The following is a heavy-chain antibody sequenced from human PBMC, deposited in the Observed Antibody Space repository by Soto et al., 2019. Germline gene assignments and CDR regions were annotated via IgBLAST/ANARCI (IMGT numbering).Heavy chain of an antibody. CDR3: ARNEGSGYDYFFDF. D-gene: IGHD5-12*01. CDR1: GDSVSRNNVT. Sequence: QVQLKQSGPGLVKPSQTLSLTCSISGDSVSRNNVTWNWIRQSPSRGLEWLGRTFYRSKYYNDXALSVKGRITIXAXTTXNQFSLQMNSVTPEDTAVYYCARNEGSGYDYFFDFWGQGILVTVSS. J-gene: IGHJ4*02. CDR2: TFYRSKYYN. V-gene: IGHV6-1*01.